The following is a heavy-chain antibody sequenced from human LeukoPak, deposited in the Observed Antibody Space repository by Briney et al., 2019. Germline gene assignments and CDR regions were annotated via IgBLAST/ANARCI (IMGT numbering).Heavy chain of an antibody. CDR1: GFTFSRYA. Sequence: GGSLRLSCAASGFTFSRYAVSWARQAPGKGLEWVSAISGSGGGTYYADSVKGRFTISRDNSKNTLYLQMNSLSTEDTAVYYCAKTTTGYSSGRYPGWPVDYWGQGTLVTVSS. CDR2: ISGSGGGT. J-gene: IGHJ4*02. V-gene: IGHV3-23*01. CDR3: AKTTTGYSSGRYPGWPVDY. D-gene: IGHD6-19*01.